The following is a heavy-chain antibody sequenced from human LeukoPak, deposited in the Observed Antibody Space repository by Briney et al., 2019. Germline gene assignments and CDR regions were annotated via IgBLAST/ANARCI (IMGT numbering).Heavy chain of an antibody. CDR1: GFPFSRDS. V-gene: IGHV3-74*01. J-gene: IGHJ4*02. CDR3: ASDVGYKFDY. D-gene: IGHD6-25*01. Sequence: GGSLRLSCAASGFPFSRDSMHWVRHSPGKGLVWLSRINPDGSTTNYADSVKGRFTISRDNAKNTLYLQMNSLRDEDTAVYYCASDVGYKFDYWGQGTLVTFSS. CDR2: INPDGSTT.